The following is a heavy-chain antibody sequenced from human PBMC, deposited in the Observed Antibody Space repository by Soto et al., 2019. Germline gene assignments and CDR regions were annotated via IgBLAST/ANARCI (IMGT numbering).Heavy chain of an antibody. Sequence: ASVKVSCKPSGYTFNTYYLHWVRQAPGQALEWMGVIHPSGGGTTYAQKFLGRVTVTRDTSTSTVFMELSSLRSDDTAVYYCARGGHIAVVTASFDYWGQGTLVTVSS. CDR1: GYTFNTYY. CDR3: ARGGHIAVVTASFDY. V-gene: IGHV1-46*02. D-gene: IGHD2-21*02. CDR2: IHPSGGGT. J-gene: IGHJ4*02.